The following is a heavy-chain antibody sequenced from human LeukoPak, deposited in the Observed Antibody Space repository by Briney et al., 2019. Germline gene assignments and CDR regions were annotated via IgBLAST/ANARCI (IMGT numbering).Heavy chain of an antibody. CDR3: AKGVGGDNYFDY. V-gene: IGHV3-30*18. D-gene: IGHD2-21*02. CDR2: ISYDGSNK. Sequence: GGSLRLSCAASGFTFSSYAMSWVRQAPGKGLEGVAVISYDGSNKYYADSVKGRFTISRDNSKNTLYLQMNSLRAEDTAVYYCAKGVGGDNYFDYWGQGTLVTVSS. CDR1: GFTFSSYA. J-gene: IGHJ4*02.